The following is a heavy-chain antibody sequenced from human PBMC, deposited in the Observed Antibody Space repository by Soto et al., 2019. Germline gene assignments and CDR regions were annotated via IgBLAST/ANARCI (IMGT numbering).Heavy chain of an antibody. D-gene: IGHD2-8*01. CDR3: AKDCTNGVCFGGFDY. CDR2: ISYDGSNK. V-gene: IGHV3-30*18. J-gene: IGHJ4*02. CDR1: GFTFSSYG. Sequence: QVQLMESGGGVVQPGRSLRLSCAASGFTFSSYGMHWVRQAPGKGLEWVAVISYDGSNKYYADSVKGRFTISRDNSKNTLYLQMSSLRAEDTAVYYCAKDCTNGVCFGGFDYWGQGTLVTVSS.